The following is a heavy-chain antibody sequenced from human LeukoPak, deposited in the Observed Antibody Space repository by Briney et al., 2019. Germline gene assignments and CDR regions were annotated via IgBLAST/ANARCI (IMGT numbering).Heavy chain of an antibody. V-gene: IGHV1-18*01. CDR3: TRGSSPQYFQH. D-gene: IGHD6-13*01. J-gene: IGHJ1*01. CDR1: NYTFTNYP. CDR2: ISAYSGNT. Sequence: GASVKVSCKASNYTFTNYPISWVRQAPGQGLEWMGWISAYSGNTNYAQKVQGRVTMTTDTSTNTAYMELASLRPDDTAIYYCTRGSSPQYFQHWGQGTLVTVSS.